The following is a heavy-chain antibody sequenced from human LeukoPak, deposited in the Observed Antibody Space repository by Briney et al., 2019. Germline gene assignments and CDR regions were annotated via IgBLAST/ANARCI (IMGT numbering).Heavy chain of an antibody. CDR2: IHYSGSP. CDR1: GGSFSGYY. Sequence: SETLSLTCAVYGGSFSGYYWTWIRQPPGKGLEWIGNIHYSGSPNYNPSLKSRVTMSLDTSKNQFSLKLSSVTAADTAVYYCARPVDSSIWYNALDIWGQGTVVTVSS. V-gene: IGHV4-59*08. CDR3: ARPVDSSIWYNALDI. J-gene: IGHJ3*02. D-gene: IGHD6-13*01.